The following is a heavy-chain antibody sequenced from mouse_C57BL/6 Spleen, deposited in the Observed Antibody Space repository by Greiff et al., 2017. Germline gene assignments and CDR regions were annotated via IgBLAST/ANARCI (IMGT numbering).Heavy chain of an antibody. V-gene: IGHV1-15*01. CDR1: GYTFTDYE. D-gene: IGHD2-1*01. Sequence: QVQLQQSGAELVRPGASVTLSCKASGYTFTDYEMHWVKQTPVHGLEWIGAIDPETGGTAHNQKFKGKAILTADKSSSTAYMQLRSLTSEDSAVYYCTIYPLLAMDYWGQGTSVTVSS. CDR3: TIYPLLAMDY. CDR2: IDPETGGT. J-gene: IGHJ4*01.